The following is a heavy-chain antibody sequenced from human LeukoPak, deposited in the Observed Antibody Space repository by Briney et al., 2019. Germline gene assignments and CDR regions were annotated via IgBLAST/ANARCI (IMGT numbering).Heavy chain of an antibody. CDR3: AKGYSSGWGRAFDI. CDR1: GFTFSSYG. V-gene: IGHV3-30*02. J-gene: IGHJ3*02. Sequence: GGSLRLSCAASGFTFSSYGMHWVRQAPGKGLEWVAFIRYDGSNKYYADSVKGRFTISRDNSKNTLNLQMNSLRVEDTAVYYCAKGYSSGWGRAFDIWGQGTMVTVSS. CDR2: IRYDGSNK. D-gene: IGHD6-19*01.